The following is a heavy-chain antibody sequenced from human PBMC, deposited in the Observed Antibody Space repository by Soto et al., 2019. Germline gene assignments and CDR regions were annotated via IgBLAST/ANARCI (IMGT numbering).Heavy chain of an antibody. CDR2: ISTYSNNT. V-gene: IGHV1-18*01. CDR3: ARVRILSGLFRSFDY. Sequence: ASVEVSCKXSGYTFNTYRISWVRQAPGQGLEWMGWISTYSNNTKYSPSFEGQVTISADKSLNSAYLQWTSLRASDTAMYYCARVRILSGLFRSFDYWGQGTQVTVSS. CDR1: GYTFNTYR. D-gene: IGHD3-10*01. J-gene: IGHJ4*02.